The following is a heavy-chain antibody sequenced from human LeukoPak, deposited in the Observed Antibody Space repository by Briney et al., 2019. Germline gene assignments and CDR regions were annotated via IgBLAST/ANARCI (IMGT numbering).Heavy chain of an antibody. J-gene: IGHJ4*02. Sequence: GGSLRLSCAASGFTFDDYGMGWVRQAPGKGLEWVSGINWNGGSTGYADSVKGRFTISRDNAKNSLYLRMNSLRAEDTALYHCARDRGDYSNYRGFDYWGQGTLVTVSS. D-gene: IGHD4-11*01. V-gene: IGHV3-20*01. CDR1: GFTFDDYG. CDR2: INWNGGST. CDR3: ARDRGDYSNYRGFDY.